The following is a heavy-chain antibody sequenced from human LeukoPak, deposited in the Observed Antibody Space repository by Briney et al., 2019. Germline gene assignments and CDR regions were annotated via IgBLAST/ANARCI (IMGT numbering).Heavy chain of an antibody. J-gene: IGHJ5*02. V-gene: IGHV4-59*01. Sequence: SETLSLTCTVSGGSISSFYWSWIRQPPGKGLEWVGYIYYSGSTNYNPSPKSRVTISVDTSKNQFSLKLSSVTAADTAVYYCARHGTSGTNLNWFDPWGQGTLVTVSS. D-gene: IGHD1-1*01. CDR2: IYYSGST. CDR1: GGSISSFY. CDR3: ARHGTSGTNLNWFDP.